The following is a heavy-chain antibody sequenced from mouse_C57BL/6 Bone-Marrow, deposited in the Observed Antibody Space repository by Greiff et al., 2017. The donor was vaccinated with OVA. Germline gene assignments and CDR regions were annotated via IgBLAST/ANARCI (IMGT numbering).Heavy chain of an antibody. CDR3: ARLYSKDWYFDV. CDR1: EYEFPSHD. V-gene: IGHV5-2*03. CDR2: INSDGGST. J-gene: IGHJ1*03. Sequence: EVKVEESGGGLVQPGESLKLSCESNEYEFPSHDMSWVRKTPEKRLELVAAINSDGGSTYYPDTMERRFIISRDNTKKTLYLQMSSLRSEDTALYYCARLYSKDWYFDVWGTGTTVTVSS. D-gene: IGHD2-5*01.